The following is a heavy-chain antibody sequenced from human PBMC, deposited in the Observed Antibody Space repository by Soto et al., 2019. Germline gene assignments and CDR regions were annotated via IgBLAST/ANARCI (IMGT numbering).Heavy chain of an antibody. V-gene: IGHV4-31*03. CDR2: IYYSGST. CDR3: ARVSRWTTGLDGMDV. J-gene: IGHJ6*02. D-gene: IGHD4-17*01. CDR1: GGSISSGGYY. Sequence: QVQLQESGPGLVKPSQTLSLTCTVSGGSISSGGYYWSWIRQHPGKGLEWIGYIYYSGSTYYNPYLKSRVTISVNTSKNQFSLKLSSVTAADTAVYYCARVSRWTTGLDGMDVWGQGTTVTVSS.